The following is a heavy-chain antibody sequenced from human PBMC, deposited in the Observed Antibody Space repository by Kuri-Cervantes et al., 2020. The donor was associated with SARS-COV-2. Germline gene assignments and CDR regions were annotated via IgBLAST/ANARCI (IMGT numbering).Heavy chain of an antibody. V-gene: IGHV4-4*07. CDR1: GAPISSYH. CDR2: IHTSGSN. D-gene: IGHD1-1*01. CDR3: ARGGELERRYYYYYMDV. Sequence: SCTVSGAPISSYHWSWIRQPAGKGLEWIGRIHTSGSNNYNPSLKSRVTMSVDTSKNQFSLKLSSVTAADTAVYYCARGGELERRYYYYYMDVWGKGTTVTVSS. J-gene: IGHJ6*03.